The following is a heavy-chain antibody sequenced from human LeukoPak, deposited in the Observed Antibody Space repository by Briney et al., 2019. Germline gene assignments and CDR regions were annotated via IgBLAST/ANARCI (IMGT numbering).Heavy chain of an antibody. V-gene: IGHV3-74*01. D-gene: IGHD5-12*01. CDR1: GFTFSSYW. Sequence: GALRLSCAASGFTFSSYWMHWVRQAPGKGLVWVSRINSDGSSTSYADSVEGRLTISRDNAKNTLYLQMNSLRVEDTAVYYCARGDGYAQRDWGQGTLVTVPS. J-gene: IGHJ4*02. CDR3: ARGDGYAQRD. CDR2: INSDGSST.